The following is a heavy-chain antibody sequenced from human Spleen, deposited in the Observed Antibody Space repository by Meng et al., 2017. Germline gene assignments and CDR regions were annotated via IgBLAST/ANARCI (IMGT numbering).Heavy chain of an antibody. J-gene: IGHJ4*02. Sequence: GESLKISCAASGFTFSNAWMTWVRQAPGKGLEWVASISSSSDYIYYADSLKGRFTISRDNAKSSLYLHMNSLTAEDTAVYYCARDLYCSGGNCYYYYFEYWGQGTLVTVSS. D-gene: IGHD2-15*01. CDR3: ARDLYCSGGNCYYYYFEY. CDR2: ISSSSDYI. CDR1: GFTFSNAW. V-gene: IGHV3-21*01.